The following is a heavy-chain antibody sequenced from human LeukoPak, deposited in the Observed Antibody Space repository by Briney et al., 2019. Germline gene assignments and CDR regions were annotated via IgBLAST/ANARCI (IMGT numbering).Heavy chain of an antibody. CDR2: ISGNNDNP. V-gene: IGHV1-18*01. CDR1: GYTFSNFG. CDR3: ARDGTSTDDY. Sequence: ASVKVSCKASGYTFSNFGINWVRQAPRQGLEWMGWISGNNDNPNYGQKFQGRFTVTTDSSTNTAYVELRNPRFDDTAVSYCARDGTSTDDYWGQGTLVTVSS. J-gene: IGHJ4*02. D-gene: IGHD2-2*01.